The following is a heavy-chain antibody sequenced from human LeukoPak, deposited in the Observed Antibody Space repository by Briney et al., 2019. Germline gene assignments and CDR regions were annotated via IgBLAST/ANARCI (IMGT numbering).Heavy chain of an antibody. J-gene: IGHJ4*02. CDR2: IYSSGAT. CDR3: ARHDAVPVIRRGFDF. V-gene: IGHV4-59*08. Sequence: KSSETLSLTCSVSGGSVSGYYWSWIRQSPGKGLEWIGYIYSSGATLYSPSLKSRVTMSVDTSENQFSLKPNSVTAADTAVYYCARHDAVPVIRRGFDFWGQGTLVSVSS. CDR1: GGSVSGYY. D-gene: IGHD2-21*02.